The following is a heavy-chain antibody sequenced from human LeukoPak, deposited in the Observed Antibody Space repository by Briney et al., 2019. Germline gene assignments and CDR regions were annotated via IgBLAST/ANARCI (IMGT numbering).Heavy chain of an antibody. Sequence: PGGSLRLSCAASGFTFTNYAMSWVRQAPGKGLEWVANIKQDGSEKYYVDSVKGRFTISRDNAKNSLYLQMNSLRAEDTAVYYCAREDCSSTSCYKRNNDAFDIWGQGTMVTVSS. J-gene: IGHJ3*02. V-gene: IGHV3-7*01. D-gene: IGHD2-2*02. CDR1: GFTFTNYA. CDR3: AREDCSSTSCYKRNNDAFDI. CDR2: IKQDGSEK.